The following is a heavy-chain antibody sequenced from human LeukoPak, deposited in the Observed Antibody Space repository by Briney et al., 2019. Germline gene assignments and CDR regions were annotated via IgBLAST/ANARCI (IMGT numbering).Heavy chain of an antibody. CDR3: AREMFYDFWSLRGIDY. D-gene: IGHD3-3*01. Sequence: GGSLRLSCAASGFTFSSYSMNWVRQAPGKGLEWVSYISSSSSTIYYADSVKGRFTISRDNAKNSLYLLMNSLRDEDTAVYYCAREMFYDFWSLRGIDYWGQGTLVTVSS. CDR1: GFTFSSYS. V-gene: IGHV3-48*02. J-gene: IGHJ4*02. CDR2: ISSSSSTI.